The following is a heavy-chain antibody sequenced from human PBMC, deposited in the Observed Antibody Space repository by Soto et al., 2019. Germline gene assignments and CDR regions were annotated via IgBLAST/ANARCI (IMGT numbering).Heavy chain of an antibody. D-gene: IGHD6-13*01. J-gene: IGHJ6*02. V-gene: IGHV4-31*03. CDR1: GGSISSGGYY. CDR2: IYYSGST. CDR3: ARVGTAAVGMDV. Sequence: KPSETLSLTCTVSGGSISSGGYYWSWIRQHPGKGLEWIGYIYYSGSTYYNPSLKSRVTISVDTSKNQFSLKLSSVTAADTAVYYCARVGTAAVGMDVWGQGTTVTVSS.